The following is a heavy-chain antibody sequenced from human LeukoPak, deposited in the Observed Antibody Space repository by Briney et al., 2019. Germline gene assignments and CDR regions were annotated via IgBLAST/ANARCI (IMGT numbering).Heavy chain of an antibody. CDR2: IYHSGST. D-gene: IGHD1-26*01. Sequence: PSETLSLTCAVYGGSFSGYYWSWIRQPPGKGLEWIGEIYHSGSTNYNPSLKSRVTISVDKSKNQFSLKLSSVTAADTAVYYCAGDPVGATDLLDYWGQGTLVTVSS. J-gene: IGHJ4*02. CDR3: AGDPVGATDLLDY. CDR1: GGSFSGYY. V-gene: IGHV4-34*01.